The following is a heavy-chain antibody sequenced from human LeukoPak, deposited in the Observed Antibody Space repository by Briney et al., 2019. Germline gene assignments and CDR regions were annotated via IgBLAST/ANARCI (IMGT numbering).Heavy chain of an antibody. CDR1: GYTFSDYY. D-gene: IGHD3-9*01. CDR2: VNLDSGVT. Sequence: ASVRVSCKASGYTFSDYYMHWVRQAPGRGLEWMGCVNLDSGVTDYAQKFQGRITMTRDTSISTAYMDLSSLKSDDTGIYFCAREPIRVFDYFDLWGRGTLVSVSS. CDR3: AREPIRVFDYFDL. J-gene: IGHJ2*01. V-gene: IGHV1-2*02.